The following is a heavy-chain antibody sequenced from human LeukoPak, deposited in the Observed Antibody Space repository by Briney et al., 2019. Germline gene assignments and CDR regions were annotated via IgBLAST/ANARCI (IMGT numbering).Heavy chain of an antibody. V-gene: IGHV3-7*01. CDR3: ARAREIIVSVTDYFTY. CDR2: IKHDGSGP. J-gene: IGHJ4*02. Sequence: GGSLRHSSAVSGFTFSNYWISWVRQAPGKGLEWVANIKHDGSGPSYLDSVRGRFTISRDNARNSLSLQMTSLRAEDTAVYYCARAREIIVSVTDYFTYCRQGSLVTVSS. D-gene: IGHD5/OR15-5a*01. CDR1: GFTFSNYW.